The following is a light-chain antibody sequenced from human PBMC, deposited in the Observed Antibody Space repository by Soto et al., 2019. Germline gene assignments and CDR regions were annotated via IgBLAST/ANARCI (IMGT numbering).Light chain of an antibody. CDR2: RNN. J-gene: IGLJ2*01. CDR3: AAWDDSLSGVV. CDR1: RSNIGNNY. V-gene: IGLV1-47*01. Sequence: QSVLTQPPSASGTPGQRVTISCSGTRSNIGNNYVSWYQQLPGTAPKLLLYRNNQRPSGVPDRFSGSKSGTSASLAISGLRSDDEADYYCAAWDDSLSGVVFGGGTKLTVL.